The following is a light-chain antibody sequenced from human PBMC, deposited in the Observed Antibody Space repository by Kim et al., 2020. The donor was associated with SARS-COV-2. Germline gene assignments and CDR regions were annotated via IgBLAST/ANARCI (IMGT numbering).Light chain of an antibody. CDR1: KLGDKD. Sequence: VSPGQTAFITCSGDKLGDKDAFWYQQKPGQSPVLVIYQDSKRPSGIPERFSGSNSGNTATLTISGTQAMDEADYYCQAWDSRTYVFGTGTKVTVL. CDR3: QAWDSRTYV. J-gene: IGLJ1*01. V-gene: IGLV3-1*01. CDR2: QDS.